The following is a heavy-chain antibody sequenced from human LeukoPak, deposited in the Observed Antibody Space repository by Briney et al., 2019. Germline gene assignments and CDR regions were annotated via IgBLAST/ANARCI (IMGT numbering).Heavy chain of an antibody. CDR3: ATALYYDFWSGYYPSDAFDI. CDR1: GYTFTGYY. D-gene: IGHD3-3*01. J-gene: IGHJ3*02. V-gene: IGHV1-2*02. CDR2: INPNSGGT. Sequence: ASVKVSCKASGYTFTGYYMHWVRQAPGQGLEWMGWINPNSGGTNYAQKFQGRVTMTTDTSTSTAYMELRSLRSDDTAVYYCATALYYDFWSGYYPSDAFDIWGQGTMVTVSS.